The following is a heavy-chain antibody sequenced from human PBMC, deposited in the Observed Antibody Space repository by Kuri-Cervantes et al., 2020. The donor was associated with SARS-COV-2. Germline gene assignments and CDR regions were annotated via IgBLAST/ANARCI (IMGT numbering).Heavy chain of an antibody. CDR3: ARDPDEYSSFSIDY. CDR1: GFTFSSYE. CDR2: ISSSSSYI. V-gene: IGHV3-21*01. J-gene: IGHJ4*02. D-gene: IGHD6-6*01. Sequence: GESLKISCAASGFTFSSYEMNRVRQAPGKGLEWVSSISSSSSYIYYADSVKGRFTISRDNAKNSLYLQMNSLRAEDTAVYYCARDPDEYSSFSIDYWGQGTLVTVSS.